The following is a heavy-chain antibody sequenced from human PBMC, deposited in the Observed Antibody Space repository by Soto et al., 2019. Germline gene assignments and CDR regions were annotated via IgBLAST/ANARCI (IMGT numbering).Heavy chain of an antibody. V-gene: IGHV3-21*01. D-gene: IGHD5-12*01. CDR3: ARSPGRDGYNHFEY. CDR1: GFTFSIYS. CDR2: ISSSSDYI. Sequence: PGGSLRLSCAASGFTFSIYSMSWVRQAPGKGLEWVSSISSSSDYIYYADSVKGRFTISRDNAKNSMYLQMNGVSAEDTAVYYCARSPGRDGYNHFEYWGQGTRVTVSS. J-gene: IGHJ4*02.